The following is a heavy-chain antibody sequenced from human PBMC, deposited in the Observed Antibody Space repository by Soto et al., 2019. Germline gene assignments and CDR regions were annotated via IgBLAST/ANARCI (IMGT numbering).Heavy chain of an antibody. V-gene: IGHV3-11*01. CDR3: ARMGLPDAFDI. CDR1: GFTFRTYT. Sequence: GGSLRLSCISSGFTFRTYTMSWIRQAPGKGLEWVSYISSSGSTIYYADSVKGRFTISRDNAKNSLYLQMNSLRAEDTAVYYCARMGLPDAFDIWGQGTMVTVSS. J-gene: IGHJ3*02. D-gene: IGHD5-12*01. CDR2: ISSSGSTI.